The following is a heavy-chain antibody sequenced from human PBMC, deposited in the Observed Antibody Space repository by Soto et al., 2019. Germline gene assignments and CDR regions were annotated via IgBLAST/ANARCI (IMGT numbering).Heavy chain of an antibody. V-gene: IGHV3-30*18. CDR3: AKDLESGIPYYYDSSGYPSDAFDI. Sequence: VQLVESGGGVVQPGRSLRLSCAASGFTFSSYGMHWVRQAPGKGLEWVAVISYDGSNKYYADSVKGRFTISRDNSKNTLYLQMNSLRAEDTAVYYCAKDLESGIPYYYDSSGYPSDAFDIWGQGTMVTVSS. D-gene: IGHD3-22*01. CDR1: GFTFSSYG. CDR2: ISYDGSNK. J-gene: IGHJ3*02.